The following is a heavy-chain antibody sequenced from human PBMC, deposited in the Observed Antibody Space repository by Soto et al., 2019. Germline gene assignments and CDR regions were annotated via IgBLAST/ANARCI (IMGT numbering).Heavy chain of an antibody. Sequence: SETLSLTCTVSGGSISSGGYYWSWIRQHPGKGLEWIGYIYYSGSTYYNPSLKSRVTISVDTSKSQFSLKLSSVTAADTAVYYCARDSKYYGSGTSPPYYYGMDVWGQGTTVTVSS. J-gene: IGHJ6*02. CDR3: ARDSKYYGSGTSPPYYYGMDV. CDR1: GGSISSGGYY. CDR2: IYYSGST. V-gene: IGHV4-31*03. D-gene: IGHD3-10*01.